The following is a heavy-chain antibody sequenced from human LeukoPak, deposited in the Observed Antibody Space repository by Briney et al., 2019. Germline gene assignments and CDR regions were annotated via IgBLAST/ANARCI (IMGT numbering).Heavy chain of an antibody. J-gene: IGHJ4*02. V-gene: IGHV4-34*01. Sequence: SETLSLTCAVYGGSFSGYYWSWIRQPPGRGLEWIGEINHSGSTYYNPSLKSRVTISVDRSKNQFSLKLSSVTAADTAVYYCARYLELNYFDYWGQGTLVTVSS. CDR1: GGSFSGYY. CDR2: INHSGST. CDR3: ARYLELNYFDY.